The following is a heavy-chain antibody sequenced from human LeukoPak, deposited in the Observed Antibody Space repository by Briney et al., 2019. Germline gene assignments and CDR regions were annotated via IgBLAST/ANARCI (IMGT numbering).Heavy chain of an antibody. D-gene: IGHD3-9*01. Sequence: GGSLRLSCAASGFTFSDYYMSWIRQAPGKGLEWVSYISSSGSTIYYADSVKGRFTISRDNAKNTLYLQMNSLRAEDTAVYYCARDYYDILTGYSNYFDYWGQGTLVTVSS. V-gene: IGHV3-11*04. J-gene: IGHJ4*02. CDR2: ISSSGSTI. CDR3: ARDYYDILTGYSNYFDY. CDR1: GFTFSDYY.